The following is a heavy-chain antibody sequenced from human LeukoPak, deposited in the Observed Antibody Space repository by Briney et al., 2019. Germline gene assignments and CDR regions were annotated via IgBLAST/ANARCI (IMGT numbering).Heavy chain of an antibody. CDR2: ISSSSSYI. D-gene: IGHD6-13*01. Sequence: KSGGSLRLSCAASGFTFSSYSMNWVRQAPGKGLEWVSSISSSSSYIYYADSVKGRFTISRDNAKNSLYLQMNSLRAEDTAVYYCARGLYRDSSSWYGVGWFDPWGQGTLVTVSS. J-gene: IGHJ5*02. CDR1: GFTFSSYS. V-gene: IGHV3-21*01. CDR3: ARGLYRDSSSWYGVGWFDP.